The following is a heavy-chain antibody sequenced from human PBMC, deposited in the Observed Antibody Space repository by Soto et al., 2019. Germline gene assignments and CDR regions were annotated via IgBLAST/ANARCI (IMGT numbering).Heavy chain of an antibody. CDR2: ISGGST. V-gene: IGHV3-66*01. CDR1: GFTVSSNE. CDR3: ARAKEYSSSWYGDY. J-gene: IGHJ4*02. D-gene: IGHD6-13*01. Sequence: GGSLRLSCAASGFTVSSNEMSWVRQAPGKGLEWVSSISGGSTSYADSRKGRFTSSRVNSKNTLYLQMNSLRAEDTAVYYCARAKEYSSSWYGDYWGQGTLVTVSS.